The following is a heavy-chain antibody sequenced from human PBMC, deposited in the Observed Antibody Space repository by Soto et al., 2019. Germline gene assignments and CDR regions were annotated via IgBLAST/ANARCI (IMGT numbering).Heavy chain of an antibody. CDR2: INAGNGNT. V-gene: IGHV1-3*01. CDR1: GYTFTSYA. J-gene: IGHJ6*02. CDR3: ARGLWFGELLFPEYYYYGMDV. D-gene: IGHD3-10*01. Sequence: GASVKVSCKASGYTFTSYAMHWVRQAPGQRLEWMGWINAGNGNTKYSQKFQGRVTITRDTSASTAYMELSSLRSEDTAVYYCARGLWFGELLFPEYYYYGMDVWGQGTTVTVSS.